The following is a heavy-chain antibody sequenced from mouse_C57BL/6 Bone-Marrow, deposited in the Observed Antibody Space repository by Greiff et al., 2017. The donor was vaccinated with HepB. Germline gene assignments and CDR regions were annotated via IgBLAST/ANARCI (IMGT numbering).Heavy chain of an antibody. J-gene: IGHJ4*01. Sequence: VQLQQPGAELVKPGASVQLSCKASGYTFTSYWMHWVKQRPGRGLEWIGRIDPNSGGTKYNEKFKSKATLTVDKPSSTAYMQLSSLTSEDSAVYYCARSITTVVPYAMDYWGQGTSVTVSS. D-gene: IGHD1-1*01. CDR2: IDPNSGGT. V-gene: IGHV1-72*01. CDR1: GYTFTSYW. CDR3: ARSITTVVPYAMDY.